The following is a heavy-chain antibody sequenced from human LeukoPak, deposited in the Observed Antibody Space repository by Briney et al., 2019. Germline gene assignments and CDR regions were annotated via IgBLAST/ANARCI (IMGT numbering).Heavy chain of an antibody. CDR1: GASVSTTSCL. V-gene: IGHV4-39*07. D-gene: IGHD2-15*01. CDR3: VGDLGVGGSWPLDF. Sequence: SETLSLTCVVSGASVSTTSCLWGWVRQTPGKGLEWIGSISYTGSSYYNPSLNSRVTMSLDPAKNHFSLRMTSLTAADTAVYYCVGDLGVGGSWPLDFWGPGTVVIVSS. CDR2: ISYTGSS. J-gene: IGHJ4*02.